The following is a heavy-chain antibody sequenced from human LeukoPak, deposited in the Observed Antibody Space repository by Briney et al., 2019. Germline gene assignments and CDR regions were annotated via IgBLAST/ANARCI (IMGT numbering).Heavy chain of an antibody. CDR3: ASGRFDCSSTSCYAGQNYMDV. D-gene: IGHD2-2*01. V-gene: IGHV4-34*01. J-gene: IGHJ6*03. Sequence: SQTLSLTCAVYGGSFSGYYWSWIRHPPRKGLEWIGEITHRGSTNYNTSLKSRVNISVATTKNQFHLTLSSVAAADTAVYYCASGRFDCSSTSCYAGQNYMDVWGKGTTVTVSS. CDR2: ITHRGST. CDR1: GGSFSGYY.